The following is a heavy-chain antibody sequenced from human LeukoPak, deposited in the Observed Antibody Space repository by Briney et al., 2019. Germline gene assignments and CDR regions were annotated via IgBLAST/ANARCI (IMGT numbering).Heavy chain of an antibody. D-gene: IGHD2-15*01. CDR1: GGTFSSYA. CDR3: ARDNCSGGSCPEY. Sequence: SVKVSCKASGGTFSSYAISWVRQAPGQGLEWMGRIIPILGIANYAQKFQGRVTITADKSTSTAYMELSSLRSEDTAVYYCARDNCSGGSCPEYWGQGTLVTVSS. CDR2: IIPILGIA. J-gene: IGHJ4*02. V-gene: IGHV1-69*04.